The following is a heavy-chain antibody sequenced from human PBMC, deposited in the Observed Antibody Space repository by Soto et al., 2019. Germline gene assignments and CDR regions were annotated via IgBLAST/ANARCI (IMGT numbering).Heavy chain of an antibody. CDR3: ARVAGYDYICGSYPIPGAFDI. J-gene: IGHJ3*02. V-gene: IGHV1-8*01. D-gene: IGHD3-16*01. CDR1: GYTFTSYD. Sequence: ASVKVSCKASGYTFTSYDINWVRQAIGQGLEWMGWMNPNSGNTGYAQKFQGRVTMTRNTSISTAYMELSSLRSEDTAVYYCARVAGYDYICGSYPIPGAFDIWGQGTMVTVSS. CDR2: MNPNSGNT.